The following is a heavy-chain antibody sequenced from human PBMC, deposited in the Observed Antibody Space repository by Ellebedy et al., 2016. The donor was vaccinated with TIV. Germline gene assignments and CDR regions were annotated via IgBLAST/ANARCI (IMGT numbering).Heavy chain of an antibody. CDR1: GGSISTYY. J-gene: IGHJ4*02. CDR2: IYYSGTT. D-gene: IGHD1-26*01. V-gene: IGHV4-59*01. CDR3: ARGESGSYYAVDY. Sequence: SETLSLTCTVSGGSISTYYWSWIRQPPGKGLEWIGYIYYSGTTNYNPSLKSRVTISVGTSKNQFSLKLSSVIAADTAVYYCARGESGSYYAVDYWGQGTLVTVSS.